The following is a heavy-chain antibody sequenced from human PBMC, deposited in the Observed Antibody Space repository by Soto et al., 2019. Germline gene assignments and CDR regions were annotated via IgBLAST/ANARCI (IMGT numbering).Heavy chain of an antibody. J-gene: IGHJ4*02. CDR1: GYTFTGNY. CDR3: AREGWELQTGFDY. Sequence: ASVKVSCKASGYTFTGNYMHWVRQAPGQGLEWMGWINCKSGGTNYAQKFQDWVTMTRDTSISTAYMELSRLRSDDTAVYYCAREGWELQTGFDYWGQGTLVTVSS. CDR2: INCKSGGT. V-gene: IGHV1-2*04. D-gene: IGHD1-26*01.